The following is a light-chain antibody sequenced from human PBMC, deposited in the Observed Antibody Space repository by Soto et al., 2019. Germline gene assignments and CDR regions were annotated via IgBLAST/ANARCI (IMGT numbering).Light chain of an antibody. Sequence: QSALTQPASVSGSPGQSITISCTGTSSDVGGYNYVSWYQQHPGKAPKLMIYDVSNRPSGVSNRFSGSKSVNTASLTISGLQAEDEADYSCSSYTSSSTLVFGGGTKLTVL. CDR3: SSYTSSSTLV. CDR1: SSDVGGYNY. J-gene: IGLJ2*01. V-gene: IGLV2-14*01. CDR2: DVS.